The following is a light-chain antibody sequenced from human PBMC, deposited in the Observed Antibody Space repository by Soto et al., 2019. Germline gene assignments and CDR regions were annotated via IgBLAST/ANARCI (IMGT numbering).Light chain of an antibody. CDR1: SSGVGSYTL. CDR2: EGI. Sequence: QSALTQPASVSGSPGQSTTISCTGTSSGVGSYTLVSWYQQHPGKAPKLLIYEGIKRPSGVSSRFSGSKSGNTASLTISGLQAEDEADYYCCSYVGANVFGGGT. J-gene: IGLJ3*02. CDR3: CSYVGANV. V-gene: IGLV2-23*01.